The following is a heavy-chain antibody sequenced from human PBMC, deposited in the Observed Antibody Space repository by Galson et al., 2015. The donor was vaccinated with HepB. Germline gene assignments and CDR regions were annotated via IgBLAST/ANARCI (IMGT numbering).Heavy chain of an antibody. CDR3: ARDYPYHY. Sequence: SLRLSCAASGFTFSSYGMHWVRQAPGKGLDWVAVISSDGSYKYYADSVKGRFTISRDSSKNTLSLQMNSLRDEDTAVYYCARDYPYHYWGQGILVTASS. CDR2: ISSDGSYK. J-gene: IGHJ4*02. D-gene: IGHD3-16*01. V-gene: IGHV3-30*03. CDR1: GFTFSSYG.